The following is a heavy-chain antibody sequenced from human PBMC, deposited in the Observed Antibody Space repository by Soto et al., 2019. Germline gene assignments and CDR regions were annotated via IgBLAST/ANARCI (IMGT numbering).Heavy chain of an antibody. Sequence: GASVKVSCKASGGTFSSYTISWVRQAPGQGLEWMGRIIPILGIANYAQKFQGRVTITADKSTSTAYTELSSLRSEDTAVYYCARDQGIAVALRTDSSGYYLVYWGQGTLVTVSS. CDR2: IIPILGIA. CDR3: ARDQGIAVALRTDSSGYYLVY. D-gene: IGHD3-22*01. V-gene: IGHV1-69*04. CDR1: GGTFSSYT. J-gene: IGHJ4*02.